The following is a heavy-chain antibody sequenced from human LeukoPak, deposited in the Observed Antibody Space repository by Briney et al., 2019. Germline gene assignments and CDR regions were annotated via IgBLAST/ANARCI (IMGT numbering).Heavy chain of an antibody. D-gene: IGHD2-15*01. CDR3: TTDYLGYCSGGSCYSR. J-gene: IGHJ4*02. CDR2: MYTLGNT. V-gene: IGHV3-53*01. CDR1: GFTVSTNY. Sequence: GGSLRLSCAASGFTVSTNYMTWIRQAPGKGLEWVSVMYTLGNTNYADSVRGRFTISRDDSKNTLYLQMNSLKTEDTAVYYCTTDYLGYCSGGSCYSRWGQGTLVTVSS.